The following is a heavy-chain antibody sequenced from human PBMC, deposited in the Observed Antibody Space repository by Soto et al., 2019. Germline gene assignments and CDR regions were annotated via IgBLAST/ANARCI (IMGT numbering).Heavy chain of an antibody. D-gene: IGHD3-3*01. J-gene: IGHJ4*02. Sequence: EVQLLESGGGLVQPEGSLRLSCAASGFTFSSHAMSWVRQAPGKGLEWVSAISYSGTTTYYAESVKGRFTISRDNSTHTLYLQMNRLRVEDTAIYYCAKRFTLFGEVKLSPDFDYWGQGTLVTVSS. CDR3: AKRFTLFGEVKLSPDFDY. CDR2: ISYSGTTT. V-gene: IGHV3-23*01. CDR1: GFTFSSHA.